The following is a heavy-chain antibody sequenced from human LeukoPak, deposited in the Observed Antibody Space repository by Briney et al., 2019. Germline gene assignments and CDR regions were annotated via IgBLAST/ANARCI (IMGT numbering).Heavy chain of an antibody. J-gene: IGHJ4*02. D-gene: IGHD2-8*02. CDR2: INWDSTST. V-gene: IGHV3-20*04. Sequence: GGSLRLSCATSGFIFDHFGMNWVRQVPGKGLEWVSGINWDSTSTNYVDSVRGRFTISRDNAKNSLYLQMNSLRVEDTAFYYCARDVKYCTGDMCYFTDVADSWGQGTLVTVSS. CDR3: ARDVKYCTGDMCYFTDVADS. CDR1: GFIFDHFG.